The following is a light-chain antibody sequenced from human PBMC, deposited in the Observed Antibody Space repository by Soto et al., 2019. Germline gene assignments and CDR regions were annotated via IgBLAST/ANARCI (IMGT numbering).Light chain of an antibody. CDR1: SSDVGASDY. CDR2: EIS. J-gene: IGLJ2*01. CDR3: SSYTTSHTLV. Sequence: QSALTQPASVSESPGQSITISCTGTSSDVGASDYVSWYQQHPGKAPQLIIYEISNRPSGVSHRFSGSKSGNTASLTISGLQAEDESDYYCSSYTTSHTLVFGGGTKLTVL. V-gene: IGLV2-14*01.